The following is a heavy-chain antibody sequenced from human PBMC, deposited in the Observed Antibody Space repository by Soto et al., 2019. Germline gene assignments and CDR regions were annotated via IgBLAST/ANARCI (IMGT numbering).Heavy chain of an antibody. CDR3: ARRIPFGYGMDV. CDR1: GFTFSSYA. CDR2: ITSNGGNT. V-gene: IGHV3-64*01. D-gene: IGHD2-21*01. J-gene: IGHJ6*02. Sequence: LILSCAASGFTFSSYAMHWVRQAPGKGLEYVSVITSNGGNTDYASSVKGRFTISRDNSKNTLYLQMGSLRAEDMAVYYCARRIPFGYGMDVWGQGTTVTVSS.